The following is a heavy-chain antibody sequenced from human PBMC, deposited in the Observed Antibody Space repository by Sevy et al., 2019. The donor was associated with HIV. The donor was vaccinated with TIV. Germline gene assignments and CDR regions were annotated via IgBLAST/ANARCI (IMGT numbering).Heavy chain of an antibody. D-gene: IGHD3-3*01. J-gene: IGHJ4*02. CDR2: IYYSGST. V-gene: IGHV4-39*01. CDR1: GGSISSSSYY. Sequence: SETLSLTCTVSGGSISSSSYYWGWIRQPPGKGLEWIGSIYYSGSTYYNPSLKSRVTISVDTSKNQFSLKLGSVTAADTAVYYCARIGSYDFWSGYYEGYFDYWGQGTLVTVSS. CDR3: ARIGSYDFWSGYYEGYFDY.